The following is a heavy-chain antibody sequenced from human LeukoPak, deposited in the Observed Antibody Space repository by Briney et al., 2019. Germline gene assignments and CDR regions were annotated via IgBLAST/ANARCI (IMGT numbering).Heavy chain of an antibody. D-gene: IGHD2-2*01. CDR1: GFTFSSYG. V-gene: IGHV3-33*01. CDR2: IWYDGSNK. Sequence: PGGSLRLSCAASGFTFSSYGMPWVRQAPGKALEWVAVIWYDGSNKYYADSVKGRFTISRDNSKNTLYLQMNSLRAEDTAVYYCARTDDLVVPAALDYWGQGTLVTVSS. CDR3: ARTDDLVVPAALDY. J-gene: IGHJ4*02.